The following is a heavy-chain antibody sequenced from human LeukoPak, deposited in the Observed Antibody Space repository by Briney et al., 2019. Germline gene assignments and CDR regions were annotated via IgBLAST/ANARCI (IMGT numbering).Heavy chain of an antibody. CDR1: GFPFSTYS. Sequence: HPGGSLRLSCVTSGFPFSTYSMNWVRQAPGKGLEWVSVIYSGGSTCYADSVKGRFTISRDNSKSTLYLQMSGLRAEDTAVYFCVKGQEFLEYIYDFWGQGTLVSVSS. CDR2: IYSGGST. CDR3: VKGQEFLEYIYDF. D-gene: IGHD3-3*01. J-gene: IGHJ4*02. V-gene: IGHV3-53*01.